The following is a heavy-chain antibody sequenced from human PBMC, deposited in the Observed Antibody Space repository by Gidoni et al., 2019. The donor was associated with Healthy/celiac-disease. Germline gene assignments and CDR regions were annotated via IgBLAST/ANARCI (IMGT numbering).Heavy chain of an antibody. V-gene: IGHV4-39*01. Sequence: QLQLQESGPGLVKPSETLSLTCTVSGGSIRSSSYYWGWIRQPPGKGLEWIGSIYYNGSTYYNPSLKSRVTISVDTSKNHFSLKLSSVTAADTAVYYCARQRSGWYPTPIDYWGQGTLVTVSS. D-gene: IGHD6-19*01. CDR2: IYYNGST. J-gene: IGHJ4*02. CDR1: GGSIRSSSYY. CDR3: ARQRSGWYPTPIDY.